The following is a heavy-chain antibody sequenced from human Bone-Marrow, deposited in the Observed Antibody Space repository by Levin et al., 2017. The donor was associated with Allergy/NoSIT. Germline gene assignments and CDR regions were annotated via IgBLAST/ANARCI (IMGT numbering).Heavy chain of an antibody. D-gene: IGHD3-22*01. Sequence: SQTLSLTCSVSGGSISSGDYYWSWIRQPPGKGLEWIGYIYYSGSTYYNPSLKSRLTMSLDTSKNQFSLMLSSVTAAETAVYYCARGGYYDSFDYWGQGTLVTVSS. V-gene: IGHV4-30-4*01. CDR3: ARGGYYDSFDY. CDR2: IYYSGST. J-gene: IGHJ4*02. CDR1: GGSISSGDYY.